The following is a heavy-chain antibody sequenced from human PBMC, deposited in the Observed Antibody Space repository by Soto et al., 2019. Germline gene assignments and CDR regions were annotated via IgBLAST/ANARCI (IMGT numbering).Heavy chain of an antibody. J-gene: IGHJ2*01. Sequence: EVQLVESGGGLVQPGGSLRLSCAASGFTFSSYSMNWVRQAPGEGLEWVSYISSSSSTIYYADSVKGRFTISRDNAKNSLYLQMNSLRAEDTAVYYCACLTTRHLPFDLWGRGTLVTVSS. CDR2: ISSSSSTI. CDR1: GFTFSSYS. V-gene: IGHV3-48*01. CDR3: ACLTTRHLPFDL. D-gene: IGHD4-17*01.